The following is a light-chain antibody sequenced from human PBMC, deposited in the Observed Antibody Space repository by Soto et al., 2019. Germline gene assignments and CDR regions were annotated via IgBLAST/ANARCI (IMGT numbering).Light chain of an antibody. V-gene: IGLV7-43*01. CDR3: LLYFVGDQLGV. Sequence: QAVVTQEPSLTVSPGGTVTLTCASSTGSVTSGYFPNWFQQKPGQAPMSLIYDTQHRHSWTPARFSGSLLGGKAALTLSDVQPEDEADYFCLLYFVGDQLGVFGGGTKLTVL. J-gene: IGLJ2*01. CDR1: TGSVTSGYF. CDR2: DTQ.